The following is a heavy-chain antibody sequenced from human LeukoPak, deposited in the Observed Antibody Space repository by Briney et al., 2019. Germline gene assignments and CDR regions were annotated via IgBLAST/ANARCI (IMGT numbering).Heavy chain of an antibody. V-gene: IGHV1-69*13. CDR1: GGTFSSYA. CDR2: IIPIFGTA. D-gene: IGHD3-22*01. Sequence: ASVKVSCKASGGTFSSYAISWVRQAPGQGLEWMGGIIPIFGTANYAQKFQGRVTITADESTSTAYMELSSLRSEDTAVYYCARGPRYYDSSPLDYWGQGTLVTVSS. CDR3: ARGPRYYDSSPLDY. J-gene: IGHJ4*02.